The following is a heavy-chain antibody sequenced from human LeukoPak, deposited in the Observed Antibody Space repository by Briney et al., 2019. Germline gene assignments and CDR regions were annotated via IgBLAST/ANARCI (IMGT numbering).Heavy chain of an antibody. CDR2: ISGSSYNT. V-gene: IGHV3-23*01. D-gene: IGHD6-19*01. CDR1: GFSFSTYA. CDR3: ARAGGHAFDI. Sequence: GGSLRLSCAASGFSFSTYAMSWIRQAPGKGLEWVSVISGSSYNTYYVDSAKGRFTISRDNSKNTLYLQMNSLRAEDTAIYYCARAGGHAFDIWGQGTMVTVSS. J-gene: IGHJ3*02.